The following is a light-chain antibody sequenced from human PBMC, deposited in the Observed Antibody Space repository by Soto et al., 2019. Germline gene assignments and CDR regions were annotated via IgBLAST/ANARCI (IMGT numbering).Light chain of an antibody. V-gene: IGKV3-20*01. CDR3: QQYGSSPTLT. J-gene: IGKJ4*01. CDR1: QSVSSIY. Sequence: ELVLTQSPGTLSLSPGERATLSCRASQSVSSIYLAWYQQKPGQAPRLLIYGASSRATAIPDRFSGSGSGTDFTLTIIRLDPEDFAVYYCQQYGSSPTLTFGGGTKVEIK. CDR2: GAS.